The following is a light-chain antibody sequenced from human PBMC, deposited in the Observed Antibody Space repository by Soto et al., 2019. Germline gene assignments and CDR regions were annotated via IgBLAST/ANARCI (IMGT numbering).Light chain of an antibody. J-gene: IGKJ3*01. CDR2: GAS. Sequence: DIQMTQSPSSLSASVGDRVTITCRASQSISTYLNWYQQKPGKAPKLLIYGASSLQSGVPSRFGGSGSGSHFTLTITSLQPEDFATYYCQQSYSTPRTFGPGSEGNI. CDR3: QQSYSTPRT. V-gene: IGKV1-39*01. CDR1: QSISTY.